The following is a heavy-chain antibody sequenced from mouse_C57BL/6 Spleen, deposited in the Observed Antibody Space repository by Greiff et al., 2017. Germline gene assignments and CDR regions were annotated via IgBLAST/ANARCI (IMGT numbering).Heavy chain of an antibody. CDR1: GYTFTDYE. V-gene: IGHV1-15*01. Sequence: VKLQQSGAELVRPGASVTLSCKASGYTFTDYEMHWVKQTPVHGLEWIGAIDPETGGTAYNQKFKGKAILTADKSSSTAYMELRSLTSEDSAVYYCTSETGGYWGQGTTLTVSS. J-gene: IGHJ2*01. D-gene: IGHD3-2*01. CDR3: TSETGGY. CDR2: IDPETGGT.